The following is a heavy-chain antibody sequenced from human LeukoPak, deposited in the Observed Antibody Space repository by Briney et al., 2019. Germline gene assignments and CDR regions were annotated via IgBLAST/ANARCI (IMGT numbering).Heavy chain of an antibody. J-gene: IGHJ6*02. Sequence: ARSLRPSCAASGFTFASHATHWVRQAPGNVREWVAAILSDGSNKYYADSVAGRFTNSRDNSKNTLYLQMNSLRGEDTAVYYCARDPTTGPVRGVIIYYYYGMDVWGQGTTVTVSS. CDR3: ARDPTTGPVRGVIIYYYYGMDV. CDR2: ILSDGSNK. D-gene: IGHD3-10*01. CDR1: GFTFASHA. V-gene: IGHV3-30*04.